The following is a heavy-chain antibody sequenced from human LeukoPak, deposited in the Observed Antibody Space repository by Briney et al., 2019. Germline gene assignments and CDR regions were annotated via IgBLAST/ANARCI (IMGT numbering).Heavy chain of an antibody. D-gene: IGHD6-25*01. CDR2: IYYSGST. Sequence: RSSETLSLTCTVSGGSISSYYWSWIRQPPGKGLEWIGYIYYSGSTNYNPSLKSRVTISVDTSKNQFSLKLSSVTAADTAVYCCARGYSSGWPNWGQGTMVTVSS. J-gene: IGHJ3*01. CDR1: GGSISSYY. V-gene: IGHV4-59*08. CDR3: ARGYSSGWPN.